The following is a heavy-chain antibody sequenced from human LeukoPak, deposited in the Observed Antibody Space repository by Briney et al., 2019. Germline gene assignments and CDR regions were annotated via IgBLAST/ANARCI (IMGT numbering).Heavy chain of an antibody. V-gene: IGHV4-59*01. CDR3: ARVPARWLLPHGWFDP. Sequence: NPSETLSLTCTVSGGSISSYYWSWIRQPPGKGLEWIGYIYYSGSTNYNPSLKSRVTISVDTSKNQFSLKLSSVTAADTAVYYCARVPARWLLPHGWFDPWGQGTLVTVSS. CDR2: IYYSGST. CDR1: GGSISSYY. D-gene: IGHD3-22*01. J-gene: IGHJ5*02.